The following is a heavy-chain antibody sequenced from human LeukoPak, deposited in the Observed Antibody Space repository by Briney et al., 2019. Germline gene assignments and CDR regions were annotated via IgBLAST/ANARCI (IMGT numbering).Heavy chain of an antibody. CDR1: GGSFSGYY. CDR2: INHSGST. CDR3: ARRSVVVVTATRKAFEI. D-gene: IGHD2-15*01. Sequence: SEALSLTCAVYGGSFSGYYWSWIRQPPGKGLEWIGEINHSGSTNYNPSLKSRVTISVDTSKNQFSLKLSSVTAADTAVYYCARRSVVVVTATRKAFEIWGQGTMVTVSS. V-gene: IGHV4-34*01. J-gene: IGHJ3*02.